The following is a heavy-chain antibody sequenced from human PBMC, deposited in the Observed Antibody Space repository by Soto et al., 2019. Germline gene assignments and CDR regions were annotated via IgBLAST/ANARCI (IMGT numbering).Heavy chain of an antibody. V-gene: IGHV1-8*02. Sequence: ASVKVSCKASGYTFTSYDINWVRQATGQGLEWIGWMNPNSGNTGYAQKFQGRVTMTRNTSISTAYMERSSLRTVDTAVYNYERGTGSSWGQGTLVTVSS. D-gene: IGHD2-15*01. CDR3: ERGTGSS. CDR2: MNPNSGNT. J-gene: IGHJ4*02. CDR1: GYTFTSYD.